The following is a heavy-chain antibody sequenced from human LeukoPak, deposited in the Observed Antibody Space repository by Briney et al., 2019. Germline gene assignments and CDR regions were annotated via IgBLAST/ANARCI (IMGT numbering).Heavy chain of an antibody. CDR1: GFTFSSYA. J-gene: IGHJ4*02. V-gene: IGHV3-30-3*02. D-gene: IGHD1-7*01. CDR3: ATMNPGGPTGTTDY. Sequence: GGPLRLSCAASGFTFSSYAMHWVRQAPGKGLEWVAVISYDGSNKYYADSVKGRFTISRDNSKNTLYLQMNSLRAEDTAVYYCATMNPGGPTGTTDYWGQGTLVTVSS. CDR2: ISYDGSNK.